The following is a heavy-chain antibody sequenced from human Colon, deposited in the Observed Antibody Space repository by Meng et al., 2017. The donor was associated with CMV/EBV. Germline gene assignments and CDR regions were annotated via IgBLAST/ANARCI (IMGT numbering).Heavy chain of an antibody. V-gene: IGHV1-2*02. CDR3: ATAGGTNFYSYYFDY. CDR2: INPNSGAT. CDR1: GYTFNDYY. J-gene: IGHJ4*02. D-gene: IGHD2/OR15-2a*01. Sequence: SGYTFNDYYRHWVRQAPGQGPEWMGWINPNSGATYYAQKVQGRVTLTRDTSINTAYMELSRPISDDTAVYFCATAGGTNFYSYYFDYWGQGTLVTVSS.